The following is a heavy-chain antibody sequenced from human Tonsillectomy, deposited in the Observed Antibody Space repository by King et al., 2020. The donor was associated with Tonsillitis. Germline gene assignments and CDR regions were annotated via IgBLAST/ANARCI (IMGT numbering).Heavy chain of an antibody. CDR3: ARDLRYSGAAYETDR. Sequence: VQLVESGGALGQPGGSLRLSCAASGFSFSSSPMHWVRQAPGKGLEWISYISTTSGTKHYADSVKGRFTISRDNAKKSLYLEMSSLRVEDTAIYYCARDLRYSGAAYETDRWGQGTLVTVSS. D-gene: IGHD1-26*01. J-gene: IGHJ5*02. CDR1: GFSFSSSP. CDR2: ISTTSGTK. V-gene: IGHV3-48*01.